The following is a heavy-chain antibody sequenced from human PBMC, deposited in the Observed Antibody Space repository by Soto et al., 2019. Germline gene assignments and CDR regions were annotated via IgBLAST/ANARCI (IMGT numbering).Heavy chain of an antibody. CDR3: ARVTRFPDAFDI. J-gene: IGHJ3*02. V-gene: IGHV4-34*01. CDR2: INHNGDS. Sequence: QVHLQQRGAGLLKPSETLSLTCGVYGGSFGTSYWAWIRQSPEKGLEWIGEINHNGDSNYNPSLKMRVTISLDMSENQFSLKLTPVAAADTAVYYCARVTRFPDAFDIWGQGTPVIVSS. CDR1: GGSFGTSY.